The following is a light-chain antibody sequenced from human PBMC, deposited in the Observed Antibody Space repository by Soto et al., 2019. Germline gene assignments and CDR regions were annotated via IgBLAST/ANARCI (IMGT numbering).Light chain of an antibody. Sequence: EIVLTQSPATLSLSPGERATLSCRASQSVTSYLAWYQQKPGQAPRLLIYDASKRATGIPPRFSGSGFGTDFTLTISSLEPEDFAVYYCQQRSDWLTLGGGTKVEIK. CDR1: QSVTSY. J-gene: IGKJ4*01. CDR3: QQRSDWLT. V-gene: IGKV3-11*01. CDR2: DAS.